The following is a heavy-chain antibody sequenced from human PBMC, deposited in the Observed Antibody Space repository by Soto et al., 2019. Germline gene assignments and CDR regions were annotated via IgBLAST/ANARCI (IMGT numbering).Heavy chain of an antibody. CDR3: AKEGTSSGSLDY. V-gene: IGHV3-23*01. CDR1: GFPFGENA. J-gene: IGHJ4*02. CDR2: ISDSGATT. Sequence: AGGSLRLSCAASGFPFGENAMSWVRQAPGKGLEWVSGISDSGATTYYADSVRGRFTISRDNSKNTLYLQMKSLRAEDSASYYCAKEGTSSGSLDYWGQGALVTVSS. D-gene: IGHD6-19*01.